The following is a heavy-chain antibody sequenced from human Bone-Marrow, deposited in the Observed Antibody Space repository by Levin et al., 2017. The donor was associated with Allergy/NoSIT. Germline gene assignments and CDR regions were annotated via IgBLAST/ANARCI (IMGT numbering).Heavy chain of an antibody. CDR3: ARHGSEEELWGQDDY. J-gene: IGHJ4*02. D-gene: IGHD5-18*01. Sequence: SQTLSLPCTVSGGSISSSSYYWGWIRQPPGKGLEWIGSIYYSGSTYYNPSLKSRVTISVDTSKNQFSLKLSSVTAADTAVYYCARHGSEEELWGQDDYWGQGTLVTVSS. CDR2: IYYSGST. V-gene: IGHV4-39*01. CDR1: GGSISSSSYY.